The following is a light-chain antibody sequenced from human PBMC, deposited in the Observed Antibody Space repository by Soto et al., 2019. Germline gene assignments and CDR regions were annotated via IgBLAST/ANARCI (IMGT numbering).Light chain of an antibody. J-gene: IGLJ1*01. CDR3: SSYTSSSTPYV. CDR2: DVN. Sequence: QSALTQPRSVSGSPGQSVTLSCTGTSSDVGGYHYVSWYQHHPGKAPKIIIYDVNKRPSGVPDRFSGSKSGNTASLTISGLQAEDEADYYCSSYTSSSTPYVFGTGTKLTVL. CDR1: SSDVGGYHY. V-gene: IGLV2-11*01.